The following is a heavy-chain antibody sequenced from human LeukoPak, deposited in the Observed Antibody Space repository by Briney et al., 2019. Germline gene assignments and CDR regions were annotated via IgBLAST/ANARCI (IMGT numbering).Heavy chain of an antibody. V-gene: IGHV3-30*03. CDR2: ISYDGSNK. Sequence: GRSLRLSCAASGFTFSSYGMRWVRQAPGKGLEWVAVISYDGSNKYYADSVKGRFTISRDNSKNTLYLQMNSLRAEDTAVYYCATGADDYGDYWGQGTLVTVSS. CDR1: GFTFSSYG. CDR3: ATGADDYGDY. J-gene: IGHJ4*02.